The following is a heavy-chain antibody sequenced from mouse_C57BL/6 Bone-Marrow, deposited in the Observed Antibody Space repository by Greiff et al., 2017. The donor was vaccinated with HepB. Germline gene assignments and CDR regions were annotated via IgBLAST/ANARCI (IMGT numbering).Heavy chain of an antibody. J-gene: IGHJ4*01. CDR2: IRLKSDNYAT. V-gene: IGHV6-3*01. D-gene: IGHD2-2*01. Sequence: EVKLMESGGGLVQPGGSMKLSCVASGFTFSNYWMNWVRQSPEKGLEWVAQIRLKSDNYATHYAESVKGRFTISRDDSKSSVYLQMNNLRAEDTGIYYCTWVTTGAMDYWGQGTSVTVSS. CDR1: GFTFSNYW. CDR3: TWVTTGAMDY.